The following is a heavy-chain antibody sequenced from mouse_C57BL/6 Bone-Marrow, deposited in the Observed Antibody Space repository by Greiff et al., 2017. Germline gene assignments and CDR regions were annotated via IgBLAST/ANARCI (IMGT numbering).Heavy chain of an antibody. CDR1: GFTFSSYA. J-gene: IGHJ4*01. D-gene: IGHD2-4*01. Sequence: EVKLVESGGGLVKPGGSLKLSCAASGFTFSSYAMSWVRQTPEKRLEWVATISDGGSYTYYPDKVKGRFTISRDNAKNNLYLQMSHLKSEDTAMYYCARGNYDYDHYAMDYWGQGTSVTVSS. CDR2: ISDGGSYT. CDR3: ARGNYDYDHYAMDY. V-gene: IGHV5-4*03.